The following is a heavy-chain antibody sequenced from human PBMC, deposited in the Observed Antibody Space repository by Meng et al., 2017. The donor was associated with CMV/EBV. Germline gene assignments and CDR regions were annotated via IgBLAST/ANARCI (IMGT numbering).Heavy chain of an antibody. CDR3: AKDRGYSGYDYLGYGMDV. J-gene: IGHJ6*02. V-gene: IGHV3-30*02. Sequence: GGSLRLSCTVSGYSISSGYYWGWIRQPPGKGLEWVAFIRYDGSNKYYADSVKGRFTISRDNSKNTLYLQMNSLRAEDTAVYYCAKDRGYSGYDYLGYGMDVWGQGTTVTVS. CDR1: GYSISSGYY. D-gene: IGHD5-12*01. CDR2: IRYDGSNK.